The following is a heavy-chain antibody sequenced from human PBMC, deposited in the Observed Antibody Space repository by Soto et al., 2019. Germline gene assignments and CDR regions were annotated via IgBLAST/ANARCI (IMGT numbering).Heavy chain of an antibody. CDR1: GFTFSSYG. J-gene: IGHJ6*02. V-gene: IGHV3-30*03. CDR3: ATGPAIVVVPAAMNYYYGMDV. Sequence: QVQLVESGGGVVQHGRSLRLSCAASGFTFSSYGMHWVRQAPGKGLEWVAVISYDGSNKYYADSVKGRFTISRDNSKNTLYLQMNSLRAEDTAVYYCATGPAIVVVPAAMNYYYGMDVWGQGTTVTV. CDR2: ISYDGSNK. D-gene: IGHD2-2*01.